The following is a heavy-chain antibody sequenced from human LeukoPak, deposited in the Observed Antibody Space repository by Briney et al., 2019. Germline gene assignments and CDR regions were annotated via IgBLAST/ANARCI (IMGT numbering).Heavy chain of an antibody. CDR2: INPSGGST. J-gene: IGHJ3*02. D-gene: IGHD6-13*01. V-gene: IGHV1-46*01. Sequence: ASVKVSCKASGYTFTSYYMHWVRQAPGQGLEWMGIINPSGGSTSYAQKFQGRVTMTTDTSTSTAYMELRSLRSDDTAVYYCARDPGYSSSWDSFDIWGQGTMVTVSS. CDR1: GYTFTSYY. CDR3: ARDPGYSSSWDSFDI.